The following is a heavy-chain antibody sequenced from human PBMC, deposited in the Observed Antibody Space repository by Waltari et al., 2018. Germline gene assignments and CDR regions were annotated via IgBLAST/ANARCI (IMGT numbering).Heavy chain of an antibody. D-gene: IGHD3-10*01. CDR2: IYSGGST. CDR3: AGYGSGSFDP. J-gene: IGHJ5*02. V-gene: IGHV3-53*01. Sequence: EVHLVESGGGLIQPGGFLRLSCAASGFTVSSNYMSWVRQAPGQGLEWVSVIYSGGSTDYADSVQGRFTISRDNSKNTLYLQMNSLRAEDTAVYYCAGYGSGSFDPWGQGTLVTVSS. CDR1: GFTVSSNY.